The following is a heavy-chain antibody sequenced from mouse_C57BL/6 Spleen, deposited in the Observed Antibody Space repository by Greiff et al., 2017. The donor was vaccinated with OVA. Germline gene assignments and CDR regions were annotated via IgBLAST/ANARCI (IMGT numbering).Heavy chain of an antibody. CDR2: ISSGGSYT. Sequence: VQLKESGGDLVKPGGSLKLSCAASGFTFSSYGMSWVRQTPDKRLEWVATISSGGSYTYYPDSVKGRFTISRDNAKNTLYLQMSSLKSEDTAMYYCARQGYYADLDAMDYWGQGTSVTVSS. D-gene: IGHD2-3*01. J-gene: IGHJ4*01. CDR3: ARQGYYADLDAMDY. V-gene: IGHV5-6*01. CDR1: GFTFSSYG.